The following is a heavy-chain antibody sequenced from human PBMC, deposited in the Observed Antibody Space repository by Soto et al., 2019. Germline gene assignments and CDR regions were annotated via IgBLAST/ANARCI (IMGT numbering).Heavy chain of an antibody. J-gene: IGHJ4*02. CDR1: GFSLSTSGVG. Sequence: QITLKESGPPLVKPTQTLTLTCTFSGFSLSTSGVGVGWIRQPPGKALEWLALIYWDDDKRYSPSLKSRLTITKDTSKNQVVLTMTNMDPVDTATYYCAQGYDILTGYPFWGQGTLVTVSS. CDR2: IYWDDDK. V-gene: IGHV2-5*02. CDR3: AQGYDILTGYPF. D-gene: IGHD3-9*01.